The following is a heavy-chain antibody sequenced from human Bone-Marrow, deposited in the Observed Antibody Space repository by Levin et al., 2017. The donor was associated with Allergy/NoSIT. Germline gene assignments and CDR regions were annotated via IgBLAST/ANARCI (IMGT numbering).Heavy chain of an antibody. J-gene: IGHJ6*02. V-gene: IGHV2-26*01. CDR3: ARIPPGGVATRSPLGMDV. D-gene: IGHD3-16*01. CDR1: GFSLSNARMG. CDR2: IFSNDEK. Sequence: QSGPTLVKPTETLTLTCTVSGFSLSNARMGVSWIRQPPGKALEWLAHIFSNDEKSYSTSLKSRLTISKDTSKSQVVLTMTNMDPVDTATYYCARIPPGGVATRSPLGMDVWGQGTTVTVSS.